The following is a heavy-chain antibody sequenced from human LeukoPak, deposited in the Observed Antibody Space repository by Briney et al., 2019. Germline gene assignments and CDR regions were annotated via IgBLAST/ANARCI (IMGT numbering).Heavy chain of an antibody. V-gene: IGHV1-46*01. CDR3: ARERAESIFGVSSPWGY. D-gene: IGHD3-3*01. J-gene: IGHJ4*02. CDR1: GYTFTSYY. CDR2: INPSGGST. Sequence: ASVKVSCKASGYTFTSYYMHWVRQAPGQGLEWMGIINPSGGSTSYAQKFQGRVTMTRDTSTSTVYMELSSLRSEDTAVYYCARERAESIFGVSSPWGYWGQGTLVTVSS.